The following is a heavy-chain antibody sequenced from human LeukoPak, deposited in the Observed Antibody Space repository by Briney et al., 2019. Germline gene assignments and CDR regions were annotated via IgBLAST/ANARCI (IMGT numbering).Heavy chain of an antibody. CDR3: ARHYSSGWDLDY. CDR1: GGPITGYY. CDR2: IYYSGST. Sequence: SETLSLTCAVSGGPITGYYWNWIRQPPGKGLEWIGYIYYSGSTNYNPSLKSRVTISVDTSENQFSLKLNSVTAADTAVYYCARHYSSGWDLDYWGQGTLVTVSS. V-gene: IGHV4-59*08. J-gene: IGHJ4*02. D-gene: IGHD6-19*01.